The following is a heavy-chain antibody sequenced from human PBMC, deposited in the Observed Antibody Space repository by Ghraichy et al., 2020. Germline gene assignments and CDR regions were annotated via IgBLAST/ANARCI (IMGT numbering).Heavy chain of an antibody. CDR3: ARTAYYDILTGYYKGAFDY. Sequence: SVKVSCKASGGTFSSYAISWVRQAPGQGLEWMGGIIPIFGTANYAQKFQGRVTITADESTSTAYMELSSLRSEDTAVYYCARTAYYDILTGYYKGAFDYWGQGTLVTVSS. D-gene: IGHD3-9*01. CDR2: IIPIFGTA. V-gene: IGHV1-69*13. J-gene: IGHJ4*02. CDR1: GGTFSSYA.